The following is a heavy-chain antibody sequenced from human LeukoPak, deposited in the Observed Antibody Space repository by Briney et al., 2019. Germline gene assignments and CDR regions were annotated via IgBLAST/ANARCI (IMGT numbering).Heavy chain of an antibody. CDR2: IHYSGST. CDR1: GGSVSSSHW. D-gene: IGHD2-2*01. J-gene: IGHJ4*02. V-gene: IGHV4-4*02. Sequence: SETLSLTCAVSGGSVSSSHWWNWVRQPPGKGLEWIGEIHYSGSTNYNPSLKSRVTISVDKSKNHSSLNLSSVTAADTAIYYCARKQTAAPGQFDYWGQGSLVTVSS. CDR3: ARKQTAAPGQFDY.